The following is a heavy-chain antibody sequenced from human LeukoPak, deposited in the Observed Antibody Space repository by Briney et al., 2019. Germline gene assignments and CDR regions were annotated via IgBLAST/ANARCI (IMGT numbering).Heavy chain of an antibody. D-gene: IGHD6-19*01. CDR3: ARDGSGWYVDY. CDR2: ISGSGGST. V-gene: IGHV3-23*01. Sequence: PGGSLRLSCETAGFTFSSYVMHWVRRTPGKGLVWVSAISGSGGSTYYADSVKGRFTISRDNSKNTLYLQTNSLRAEDTAVYYCARDGSGWYVDYWGQGTLVTVSS. J-gene: IGHJ4*02. CDR1: GFTFSSYV.